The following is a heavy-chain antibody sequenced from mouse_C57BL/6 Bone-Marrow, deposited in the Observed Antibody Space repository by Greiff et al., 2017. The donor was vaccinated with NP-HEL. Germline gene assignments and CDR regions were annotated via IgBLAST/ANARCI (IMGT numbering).Heavy chain of an antibody. V-gene: IGHV1-26*01. D-gene: IGHD1-1*01. CDR2: INPNNGGT. CDR1: GYTFTDYY. CDR3: ARENYYGSSPWYFDY. Sequence: VQLKQSGPELVKPGASVKISCKASGYTFTDYYMNWVKQSHGKSLEWIGDINPNNGGTSYNQKFKGKATLTVDKSSSTAYMELRSLTSEDSAVYYCARENYYGSSPWYFDYWGQGTTLTVSS. J-gene: IGHJ2*01.